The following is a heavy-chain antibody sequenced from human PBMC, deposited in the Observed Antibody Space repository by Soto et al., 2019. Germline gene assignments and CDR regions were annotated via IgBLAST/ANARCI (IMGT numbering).Heavy chain of an antibody. V-gene: IGHV4-39*01. J-gene: IGHJ6*02. CDR3: ARLGKAARPGWGYYYYGMDV. D-gene: IGHD6-6*01. Sequence: PSETLSLTCTVSGGSISSSSYYWGWIRQPPGKGLEWIGSIYYSGSTYYNPSLKSRVTISVDTSKNQFSLKLSSVTAADTAVYYCARLGKAARPGWGYYYYGMDVWGQGTTVTSP. CDR2: IYYSGST. CDR1: GGSISSSSYY.